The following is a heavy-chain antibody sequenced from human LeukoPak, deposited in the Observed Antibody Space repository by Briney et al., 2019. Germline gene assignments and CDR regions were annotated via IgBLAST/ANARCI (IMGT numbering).Heavy chain of an antibody. CDR3: ARRSSWYDFWSGYYTFYFDY. CDR1: GGSISSGGYS. Sequence: SQTLSLTCAVSGGSISSGGYSWSWIRQPPGKGLEWIGYIYHSGSTYYNPSLKSRVTISVDTSKNQFSLKLSSVTAADTAVYYCARRSSWYDFWSGYYTFYFDYWGQGTLVTVSS. V-gene: IGHV4-30-2*01. CDR2: IYHSGST. J-gene: IGHJ4*02. D-gene: IGHD3-3*01.